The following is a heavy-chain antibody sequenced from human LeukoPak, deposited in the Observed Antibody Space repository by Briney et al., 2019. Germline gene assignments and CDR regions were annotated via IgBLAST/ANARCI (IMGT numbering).Heavy chain of an antibody. V-gene: IGHV4-34*01. CDR3: ATTRSSGLDY. CDR2: INHSGST. CDR1: GGSFSGYY. J-gene: IGHJ4*02. D-gene: IGHD3-22*01. Sequence: PSETLSLICGVSGGSFSGYYWSWIRQPPGKGLEWIGEINHSGSTNYNPSLKSRVTISVDTSKNQFSLKLSSVTAADTAVYYCATTRSSGLDYWGQGTLVTVSS.